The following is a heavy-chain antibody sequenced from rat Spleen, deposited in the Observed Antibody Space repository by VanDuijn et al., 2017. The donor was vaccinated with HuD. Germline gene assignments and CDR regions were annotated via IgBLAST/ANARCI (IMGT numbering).Heavy chain of an antibody. CDR2: ITNSGGRT. CDR1: GFTFNNYW. J-gene: IGHJ2*01. D-gene: IGHD1-7*01. Sequence: EVQLVESGGGLVQPGRSLKLSCVASGFTFNNYWMTWIRQAPGKGLEWVASITNSGGRTDYLDSVKGRFSISRDNAKSSLYLQMNSLTSEDTATYYCARLTTMGIDYSDYWGQGVMVTVSS. CDR3: ARLTTMGIDYSDY. V-gene: IGHV5-31*01.